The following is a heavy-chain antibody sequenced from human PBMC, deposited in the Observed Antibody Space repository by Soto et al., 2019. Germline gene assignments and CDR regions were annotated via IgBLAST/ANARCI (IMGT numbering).Heavy chain of an antibody. CDR1: GFTFSSYA. J-gene: IGHJ4*02. CDR2: ISGSGGST. Sequence: EVQLLESGGGLVQPGGSLRLSCAASGFTFSSYAMSWVRQAPGKGLEWVSAISGSGGSTFYADSVKGRFTISRDNSKNTLDLQMNSLRAEDRGLYYCARAIVGATRCFDYWGQGTLVTVSS. V-gene: IGHV3-23*01. CDR3: ARAIVGATRCFDY. D-gene: IGHD1-26*01.